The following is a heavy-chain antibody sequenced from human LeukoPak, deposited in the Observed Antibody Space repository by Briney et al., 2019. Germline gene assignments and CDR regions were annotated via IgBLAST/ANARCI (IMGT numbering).Heavy chain of an antibody. CDR2: IYPGDSDT. Sequence: GESLKLSCKGSGYSFTTYWIGWVRQMPGRGLEWMGIIYPGDSDTRYSPSFQGQVPISADKSISTAYLQWSSLKASDTAMYYCARQFRDSSGYYSYYFDYWGQGTLVTVSS. J-gene: IGHJ4*02. CDR1: GYSFTTYW. V-gene: IGHV5-51*01. D-gene: IGHD3-22*01. CDR3: ARQFRDSSGYYSYYFDY.